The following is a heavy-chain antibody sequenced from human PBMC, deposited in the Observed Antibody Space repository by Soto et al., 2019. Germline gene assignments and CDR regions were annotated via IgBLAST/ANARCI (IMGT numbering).Heavy chain of an antibody. CDR1: GGSISSYY. V-gene: IGHV4-59*12. J-gene: IGHJ4*02. CDR3: ARENFGEYSSSCFEY. D-gene: IGHD6-13*01. Sequence: PSETLSLTCTVSGGSISSYYWSWIRQPPGKGLEWIGYIYYSGSTNYNPSLKSRVTISVDTSKNQFSLKLSSVTAADTAVYYCARENFGEYSSSCFEYWGQGTLVTVSS. CDR2: IYYSGST.